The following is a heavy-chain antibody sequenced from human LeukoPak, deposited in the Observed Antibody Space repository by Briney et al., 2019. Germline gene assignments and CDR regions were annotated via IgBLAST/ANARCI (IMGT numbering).Heavy chain of an antibody. CDR1: GFTFSSYA. CDR2: ISGSGGST. J-gene: IGHJ4*02. V-gene: IGHV3-23*01. CDR3: ARDIVVVPAASAY. D-gene: IGHD2-2*01. Sequence: GGSLRLSCAASGFTFSSYAMSWVRQAPGKGLEWVSAISGSGGSTYYADSVKGRFTISRGNSKNTLYLQMNSLRAEDTAVYYCARDIVVVPAASAYWGQGTLVTVSS.